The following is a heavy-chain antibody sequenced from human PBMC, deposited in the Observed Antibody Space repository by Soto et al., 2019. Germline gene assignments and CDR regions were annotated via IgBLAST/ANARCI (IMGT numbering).Heavy chain of an antibody. CDR2: IKSKTDGGTT. J-gene: IGHJ6*03. Sequence: GGSLRLSCAASGFTFSNAWMSWVRQAPGKGLEWVGHIKSKTDGGTTDYAAPVKGRFTISRDDSKNTLYLQMNSLKTEDPAVYFCSTGLGGCWSTSCSYYYYMVVWGKGTTVTVSS. V-gene: IGHV3-15*01. CDR1: GFTFSNAW. CDR3: STGLGGCWSTSCSYYYYMVV. D-gene: IGHD2-2*01.